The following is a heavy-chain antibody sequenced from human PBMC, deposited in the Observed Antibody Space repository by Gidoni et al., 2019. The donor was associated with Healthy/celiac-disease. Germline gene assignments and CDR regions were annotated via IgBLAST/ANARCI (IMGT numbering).Heavy chain of an antibody. CDR2: ST. D-gene: IGHD1-26*01. CDR3: ARRRRSYGFDY. Sequence: STYYNPSLKSRVTISVDTSKNQFSLKLSSVTAADTAVYYCARRRRSYGFDYWGQGTLVTVSS. J-gene: IGHJ4*02. V-gene: IGHV4-39*01.